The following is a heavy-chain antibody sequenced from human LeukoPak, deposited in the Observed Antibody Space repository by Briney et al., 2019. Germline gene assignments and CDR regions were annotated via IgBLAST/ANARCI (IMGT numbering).Heavy chain of an antibody. CDR1: GFTFDDYA. J-gene: IGHJ4*02. Sequence: GGSLRLSCAASGFTFDDYAMHWVRQAPGKGLEWVSGISWNSGSIGYADSVKGRFTISRDNAKNSLYLQMNSLRAEDTALYYCAKGPLEPRSQYYFDYWGQGTLVTVSS. D-gene: IGHD3-3*01. V-gene: IGHV3-9*01. CDR2: ISWNSGSI. CDR3: AKGPLEPRSQYYFDY.